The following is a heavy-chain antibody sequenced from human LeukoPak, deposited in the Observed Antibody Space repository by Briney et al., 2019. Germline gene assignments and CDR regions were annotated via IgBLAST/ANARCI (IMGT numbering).Heavy chain of an antibody. CDR3: AKVAYVRGMDV. CDR2: ISYDGSNK. CDR1: GFTFGDYA. Sequence: GGSLRLSCTASGFTFGDYAMSWFRQAPGKGLEWVAVISYDGSNKYYADSVKGRFTVSRDNAKNSLYLQMNSLRPEDTALYYCAKVAYVRGMDVWGQGTTVTVSS. D-gene: IGHD2-8*01. V-gene: IGHV3-30-3*02. J-gene: IGHJ6*02.